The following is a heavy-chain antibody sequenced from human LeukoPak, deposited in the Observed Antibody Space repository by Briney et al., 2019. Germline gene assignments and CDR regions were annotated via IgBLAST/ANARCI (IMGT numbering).Heavy chain of an antibody. Sequence: GGSLRLSCAASGFAFNTYAMHWVRQAPGKGLEWVTLIWHDGSHKFYIDSVRGRFTISRDNSKNTVYLQMNGLRAEDTAVYYCARDPGGGYCRGNSCSPNWGQGTLVTVSS. CDR2: IWHDGSHK. V-gene: IGHV3-33*01. J-gene: IGHJ4*02. CDR1: GFAFNTYA. D-gene: IGHD2-15*01. CDR3: ARDPGGGYCRGNSCSPN.